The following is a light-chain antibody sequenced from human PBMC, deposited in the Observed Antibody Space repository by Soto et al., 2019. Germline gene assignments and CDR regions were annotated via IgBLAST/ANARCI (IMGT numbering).Light chain of an antibody. CDR3: SEYTSSSTRVV. V-gene: IGLV2-14*01. CDR2: DVS. Sequence: QSALTPPASVSVSPGQSTTISCTGTSSDVGGYNYVSLYQQHPGKAPKLMIYDVSNRPSGVSNRFSGSKSGNTAALTISGLQAEDEADYYCSEYTSSSTRVVFGGGTKLTVL. J-gene: IGLJ2*01. CDR1: SSDVGGYNY.